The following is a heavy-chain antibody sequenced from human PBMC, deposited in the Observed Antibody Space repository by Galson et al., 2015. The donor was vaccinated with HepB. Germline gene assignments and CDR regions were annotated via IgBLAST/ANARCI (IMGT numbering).Heavy chain of an antibody. V-gene: IGHV1-2*02. CDR1: GYTFTDYY. CDR3: ARVPEKIPAAPHYWYFDL. D-gene: IGHD2-2*01. Sequence: SVKVSCKASGYTFTDYYMHWVRQAPGQGLEWMGWINPNRGVTNYAQNFQGRVTMTRDTSISTTYMEMSGLGSDDTAVYYCARVPEKIPAAPHYWYFDLWGRGTLVTVSS. J-gene: IGHJ2*01. CDR2: INPNRGVT.